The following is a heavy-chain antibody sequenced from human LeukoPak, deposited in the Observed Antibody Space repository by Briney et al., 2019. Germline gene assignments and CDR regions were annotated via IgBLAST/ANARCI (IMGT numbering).Heavy chain of an antibody. Sequence: PSETQSLTCAVYGDSFSGYYWSWIRQPPGKGQEWIGEINHSGSTNYNPSLKSRVTISVDTSKNQFSLKLSSVTAADTAVYYCARAVGYYDFWSGYYSAYYFDYWGQGTLVTVSS. CDR3: ARAVGYYDFWSGYYSAYYFDY. CDR1: GDSFSGYY. J-gene: IGHJ4*02. D-gene: IGHD3-3*01. CDR2: INHSGST. V-gene: IGHV4-34*01.